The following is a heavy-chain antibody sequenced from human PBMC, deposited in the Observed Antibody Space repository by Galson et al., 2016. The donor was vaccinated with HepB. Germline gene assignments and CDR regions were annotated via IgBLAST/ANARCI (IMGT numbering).Heavy chain of an antibody. J-gene: IGHJ1*01. CDR2: IFGRGNT. CDR3: AGYGGNSV. Sequence: SLRLEGEAAGFTGSDNHVTWIRQAPGKGLECVSVIFGRGNTYYADSVAGRFTISRDNARNTVYLQMNSLRTAGAAVYYCAGYGGNSVWGQGTLVTVSS. D-gene: IGHD4-23*01. CDR1: GFTGSDNH. V-gene: IGHV3-53*01.